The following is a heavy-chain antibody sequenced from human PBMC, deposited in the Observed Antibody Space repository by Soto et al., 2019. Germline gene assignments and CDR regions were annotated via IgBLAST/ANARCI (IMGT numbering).Heavy chain of an antibody. CDR3: ARTVTTVIASGYYYYGMDA. Sequence: QVQLVQSGAEVKKPGSSVKVSCKASAGTFSSYAISWVRQAPGQGLEWMGGIIPRFGTANYAQKFQGRVTITADESTRTAYMDLSSLRSEDTAVFYCARTVTTVIASGYYYYGMDAWGQGTTVTVCS. J-gene: IGHJ6*02. V-gene: IGHV1-69*12. CDR1: AGTFSSYA. CDR2: IIPRFGTA. D-gene: IGHD4-4*01.